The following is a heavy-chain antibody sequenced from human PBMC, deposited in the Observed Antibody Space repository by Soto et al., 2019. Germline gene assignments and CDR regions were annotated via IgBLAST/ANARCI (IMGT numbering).Heavy chain of an antibody. D-gene: IGHD3-16*01. CDR3: ARHRLALGPDYYYMDV. Sequence: GGSLRLSCAASGFTVSSNYMSWVRQAPGKGLEWVSVIYSGGSTYYADSVKGRFTISRHNSKNTLYLQMNSLRAEDTAVYYCARHRLALGPDYYYMDVWGKGTTVTVSS. CDR2: IYSGGST. J-gene: IGHJ6*03. V-gene: IGHV3-53*04. CDR1: GFTVSSNY.